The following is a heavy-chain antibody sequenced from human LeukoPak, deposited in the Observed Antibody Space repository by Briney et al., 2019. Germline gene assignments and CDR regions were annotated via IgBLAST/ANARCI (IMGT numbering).Heavy chain of an antibody. CDR3: ATEFIVVVRGSDLDY. D-gene: IGHD2-15*01. CDR1: GFTFSSYA. J-gene: IGHJ4*02. V-gene: IGHV3-30-3*01. Sequence: GGSLRLSCAASGFTFSSYAMHWVRQAPGKGLEWVAVISYDGSNKYYADSVKGRFTSSRDNSKNTLYLQMNSLRAEDTAVYYCATEFIVVVRGSDLDYWGQGTLVTVSS. CDR2: ISYDGSNK.